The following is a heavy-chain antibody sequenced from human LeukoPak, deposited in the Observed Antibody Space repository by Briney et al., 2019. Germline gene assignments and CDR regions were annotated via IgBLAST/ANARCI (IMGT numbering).Heavy chain of an antibody. Sequence: QPGGSLRLSCAASGFTFSSYAMSWVRQAPGKGLEWVSAISGGGGSTYYADSVKGRFTISRDNSKNTLHLQMNSLRAEDTAVYYCAKVTFVVVTATSLFDYWGQGTLVTVSS. D-gene: IGHD2-21*02. J-gene: IGHJ4*02. CDR1: GFTFSSYA. CDR2: ISGGGGST. V-gene: IGHV3-23*01. CDR3: AKVTFVVVTATSLFDY.